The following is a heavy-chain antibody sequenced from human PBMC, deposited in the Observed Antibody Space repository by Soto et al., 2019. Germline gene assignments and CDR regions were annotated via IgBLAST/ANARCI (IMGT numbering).Heavy chain of an antibody. CDR1: GFTFSSYG. CDR3: AKILQLGDYAYYYYGMDV. D-gene: IGHD4-17*01. Sequence: QVQLVESGGGVVQPGRSLRLSCAASGFTFSSYGMHWVRQAPGKGLEWVAVISYDGSNKYYADSVKGRFTISRDNSKHTLYLQRNSLRAEDTAVYYCAKILQLGDYAYYYYGMDVWGQGTTVTVSS. J-gene: IGHJ6*02. CDR2: ISYDGSNK. V-gene: IGHV3-30*18.